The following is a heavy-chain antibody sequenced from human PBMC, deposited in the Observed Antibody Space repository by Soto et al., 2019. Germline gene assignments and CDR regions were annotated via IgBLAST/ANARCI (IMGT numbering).Heavy chain of an antibody. V-gene: IGHV3-74*01. CDR3: VRDIR. J-gene: IGHJ4*02. CDR1: GFPVSSCW. Sequence: GSVRRTCAPCGFPVSSCWMYWVRQPPEKGLVWVSGINSDGTTTIYADSVKGRFTISRDNAKNTLYLQMNSLPVEETAIYYCVRDIRWVQGTLVTVSS. CDR2: INSDGTTT.